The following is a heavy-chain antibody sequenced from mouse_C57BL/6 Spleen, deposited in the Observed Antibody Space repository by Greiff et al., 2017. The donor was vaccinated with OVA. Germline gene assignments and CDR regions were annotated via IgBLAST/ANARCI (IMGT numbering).Heavy chain of an antibody. Sequence: QVQLQQPGAELVKPGASVKLSCKASGYTFTNYCMHWVKQRPGQGLEWIGMIHPNSGSTNYNEKFKSKATRTVGKSSSTAYMQLSCLASDDSSVYERARVLYYYYAYWGPGTLVTVAA. D-gene: IGHD1-1*01. J-gene: IGHJ3*01. CDR3: ARVLYYYYAY. CDR1: GYTFTNYC. V-gene: IGHV1-64*01. CDR2: IHPNSGST.